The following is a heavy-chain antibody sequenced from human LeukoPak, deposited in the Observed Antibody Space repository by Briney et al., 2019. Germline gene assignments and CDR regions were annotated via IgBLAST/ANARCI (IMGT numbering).Heavy chain of an antibody. Sequence: ASVKVSCKASGYTFTSYDINWVRQATGQGLEWMGWMNPNSGNTGYAQKFQGRVTITRNTSISTAYMELSSLRSEDTAVYYCARLTPRDIVVVPAAMDYWGQGTLVTVSS. CDR1: GYTFTSYD. CDR3: ARLTPRDIVVVPAAMDY. CDR2: MNPNSGNT. V-gene: IGHV1-8*03. J-gene: IGHJ4*02. D-gene: IGHD2-2*01.